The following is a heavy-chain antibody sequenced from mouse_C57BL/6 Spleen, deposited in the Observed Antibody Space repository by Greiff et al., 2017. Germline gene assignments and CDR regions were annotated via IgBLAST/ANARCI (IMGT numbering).Heavy chain of an antibody. Sequence: EVQLVESGGGLVKPGGSLKLPCAASGFTFSSYAMSWVRQTPEKRLEWVATISDGGSYTYYPDNVKGRFTISRDNAKNNLYLQMSHLKSEDTAMYYCARSYGSSYYWYFDVWGTGTTVTVSS. CDR2: ISDGGSYT. CDR3: ARSYGSSYYWYFDV. D-gene: IGHD1-1*01. CDR1: GFTFSSYA. V-gene: IGHV5-4*01. J-gene: IGHJ1*03.